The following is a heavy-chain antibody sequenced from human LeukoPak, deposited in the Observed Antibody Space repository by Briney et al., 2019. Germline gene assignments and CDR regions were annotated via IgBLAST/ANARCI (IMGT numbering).Heavy chain of an antibody. Sequence: PGGSLRLSCAASGFTFDDYAMHWVRQAPGKGLEWVSGISWNSGSIGYADSVKGRFTISRDNAKNSLYLQMNSLRAEDTAVYYCARQDYYHSWFDPWGQGALVTVSS. D-gene: IGHD3-22*01. CDR1: GFTFDDYA. V-gene: IGHV3-9*01. CDR3: ARQDYYHSWFDP. CDR2: ISWNSGSI. J-gene: IGHJ5*02.